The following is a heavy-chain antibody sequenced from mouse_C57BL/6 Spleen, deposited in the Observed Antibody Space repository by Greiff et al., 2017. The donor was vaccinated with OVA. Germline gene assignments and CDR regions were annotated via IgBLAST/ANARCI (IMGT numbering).Heavy chain of an antibody. Sequence: EVKLVESEGGLVQPGSSMKLSCTASGFTFSDYYMDWVRQVPGTGLEWVANINYDGSSTYYLDSLKSRSIFSRDNAKNILYLQVSSLKSEDTATYYCAREDGYFDDWGKGTTLTVSS. J-gene: IGHJ2*01. CDR1: GFTFSDYY. D-gene: IGHD2-3*01. CDR2: INYDGSST. CDR3: AREDGYFDD. V-gene: IGHV5-16*01.